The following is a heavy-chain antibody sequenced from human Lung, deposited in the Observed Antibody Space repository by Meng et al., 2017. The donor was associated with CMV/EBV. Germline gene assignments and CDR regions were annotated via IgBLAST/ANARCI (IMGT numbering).Heavy chain of an antibody. Sequence: TTLKDSGPTLVQPTQTLTVTCTFSGFSLSTSEVGVGWIRQPPGKALEWLAVIYWDDDKRYSPSLKSRLTITKDTSKNQVVLTLTNMDPVDTATYYCALFTRSWFDPWGQGTLVTVSS. CDR1: GFSLSTSEVG. CDR2: IYWDDDK. CDR3: ALFTRSWFDP. V-gene: IGHV2-5*02. D-gene: IGHD2-2*01. J-gene: IGHJ5*02.